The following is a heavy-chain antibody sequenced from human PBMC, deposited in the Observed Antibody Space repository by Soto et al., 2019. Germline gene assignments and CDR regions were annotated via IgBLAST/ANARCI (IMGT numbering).Heavy chain of an antibody. CDR1: GDTYSSYT. CDR2: IVPVFGTP. V-gene: IGHV1-69*06. J-gene: IGHJ4*02. D-gene: IGHD3-9*01. Sequence: QVQLVQSGAEVKKPGSLMKVSCKASGDTYSSYTFSWVRQAPGQGLEWMGAIVPVFGTPDYAQKFQGRVTITADKSTSTVYMELYNLRSEDTATYYCARGDLVTVAYFDSWGQGTLVTVSS. CDR3: ARGDLVTVAYFDS.